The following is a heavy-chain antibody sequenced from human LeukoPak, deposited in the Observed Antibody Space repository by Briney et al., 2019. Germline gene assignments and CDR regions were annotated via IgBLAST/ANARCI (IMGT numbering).Heavy chain of an antibody. CDR2: ISGSGGST. V-gene: IGHV3-23*01. CDR1: GFTFSSYA. D-gene: IGHD3-22*01. Sequence: PGGSLRLSCAASGFTFSSYAMSWVRQAPGKGLEWVSAISGSGGSTYYADSVKGRFTISRDNSKNTLYLQMNSLRAEDTAVYYCAKAAVYYDSSGYYYNYWGQGTLVTVSS. J-gene: IGHJ4*02. CDR3: AKAAVYYDSSGYYYNY.